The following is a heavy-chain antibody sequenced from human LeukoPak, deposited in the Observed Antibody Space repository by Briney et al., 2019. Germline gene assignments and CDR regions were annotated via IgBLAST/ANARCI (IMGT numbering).Heavy chain of an antibody. D-gene: IGHD3-22*01. J-gene: IGHJ3*02. V-gene: IGHV1-2*02. CDR3: ARDMQTYYYDSSGYYYIREGAFDI. CDR1: GYTFTGYY. CDR2: INPNSGGT. Sequence: ASVKVSCKASGYTFTGYYMHWVRQAPGQGLEWMGWINPNSGGTNYAQKFQGRVTMTRDTSISTAYMELRSLRSDDTAVYYCARDMQTYYYDSSGYYYIREGAFDIWGQGTMVTVSS.